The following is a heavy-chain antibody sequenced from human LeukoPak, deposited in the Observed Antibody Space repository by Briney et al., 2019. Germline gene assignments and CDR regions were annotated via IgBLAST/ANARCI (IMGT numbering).Heavy chain of an antibody. CDR2: IYPGDSDT. V-gene: IGHV5-51*01. Sequence: GESLKISCTGSGYSFTTYWIGWVRQMPGKGLEWMGIIYPGDSDTRYSPSFQGQVTISADKSISTAYLQWSSLKASDTAMYYCARSSGYYHDVGGYWGQGTLVTVSS. CDR1: GYSFTTYW. J-gene: IGHJ4*02. D-gene: IGHD3-22*01. CDR3: ARSSGYYHDVGGY.